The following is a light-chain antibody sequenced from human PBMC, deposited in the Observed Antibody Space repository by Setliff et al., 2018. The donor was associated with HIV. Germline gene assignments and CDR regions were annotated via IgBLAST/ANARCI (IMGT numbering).Light chain of an antibody. Sequence: SALTQPRSVSGSPGQSVTFSCSGSSSDIGTYDYVSWYQQHPGKAPKLMIYDVTRRPSGVPDRFSGSKSGNTASLTVSGLQAEDEADYYCSSYAGSNNYVFGSGTKVTVL. J-gene: IGLJ1*01. V-gene: IGLV2-11*01. CDR3: SSYAGSNNYV. CDR2: DVT. CDR1: SSDIGTYDY.